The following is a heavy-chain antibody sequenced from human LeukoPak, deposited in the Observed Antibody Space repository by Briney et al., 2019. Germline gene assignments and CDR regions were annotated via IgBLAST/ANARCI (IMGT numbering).Heavy chain of an antibody. CDR1: GFTFSSYG. V-gene: IGHV3-30*03. CDR2: ISYDGSNK. D-gene: IGHD3-22*01. J-gene: IGHJ4*02. Sequence: GGSLRLSSADSGFTFSSYGIHWVRQASGKGLEWVAVISYDGSNKYYADSVKGRFTISRDNSKNTLYLQMNSLRAEDTAVYYCARDPVTGGYYDSSGYLDYWGQGTLVTVSS. CDR3: ARDPVTGGYYDSSGYLDY.